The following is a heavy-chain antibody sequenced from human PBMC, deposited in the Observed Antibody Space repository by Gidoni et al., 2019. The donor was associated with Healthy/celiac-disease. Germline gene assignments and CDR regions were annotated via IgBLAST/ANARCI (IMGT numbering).Heavy chain of an antibody. D-gene: IGHD3-22*01. CDR1: GGSNSSGSYY. Sequence: QVQLQESGPGLVKPSQTLSLTCTVSGGSNSSGSYYWSWIRQPAGKGLEWIGRIYTSGSTNYNPSLKSRVTISVDTSKNQFSLKLSSVTAADTAVYYCARDLNDSSGYYYLPAHWGQGTLVTVSS. CDR2: IYTSGST. J-gene: IGHJ4*02. CDR3: ARDLNDSSGYYYLPAH. V-gene: IGHV4-61*02.